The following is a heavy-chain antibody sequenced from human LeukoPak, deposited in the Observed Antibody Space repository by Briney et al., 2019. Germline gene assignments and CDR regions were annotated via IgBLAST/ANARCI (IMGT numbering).Heavy chain of an antibody. CDR1: GGSISSSSYY. CDR3: FGSARKYSGCYYRSGAFDY. J-gene: IGHJ4*02. V-gene: IGHV4-39*01. D-gene: IGHD1-26*01. CDR2: IYYSGST. Sequence: PSETLSLTCTVSGGSISSSSYYWGWIRQPPGKGLEWIGSIYYSGSTYYNPSLKSRVTISVDTSKHQFSLKLSSVTAADTAVYYCFGSARKYSGCYYRSGAFDYWGQGTLVTVSS.